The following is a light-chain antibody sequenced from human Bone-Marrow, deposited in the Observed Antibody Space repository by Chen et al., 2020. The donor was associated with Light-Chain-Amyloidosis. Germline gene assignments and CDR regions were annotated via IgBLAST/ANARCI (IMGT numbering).Light chain of an antibody. CDR3: QSADSSGTYEGI. Sequence: SYELTQPPSVSVSPGQTARITCSGDDLPTKYAYWYQQKPGQAPVRVIHRDTERPSGIADGFSGSSSGTTATLTISGVQTEDEADYHCQSADSSGTYEGIFGGGTKLTVL. CDR1: DLPTKY. V-gene: IGLV3-25*03. CDR2: RDT. J-gene: IGLJ2*01.